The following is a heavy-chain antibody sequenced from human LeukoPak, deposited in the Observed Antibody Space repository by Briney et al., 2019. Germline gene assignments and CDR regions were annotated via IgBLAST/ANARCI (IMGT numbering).Heavy chain of an antibody. CDR2: IYSSGST. Sequence: PSETLSLTCTVSGGSISSSSYYWGWLRQPPGKGLEWVGSIYSSGSTYYNPSLKSRVTISINTSKNQFSLKLSSVTAADTDVYFCARVAAAGNYYFDYWGQGTLVTVSS. J-gene: IGHJ4*02. CDR3: ARVAAAGNYYFDY. D-gene: IGHD6-13*01. CDR1: GGSISSSSYY. V-gene: IGHV4-39*07.